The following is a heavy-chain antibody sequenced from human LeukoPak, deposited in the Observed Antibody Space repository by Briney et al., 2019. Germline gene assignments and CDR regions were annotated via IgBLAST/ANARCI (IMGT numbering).Heavy chain of an antibody. V-gene: IGHV3-23*01. CDR3: ARGFWSGYYAYFDY. CDR2: ISGSGGST. CDR1: GFTFSSYA. Sequence: PGGSLRLSCAASGFTFSSYAMSWVRQAPGKGLEWVSAISGSGGSTYYADSVKGRFTISRDNSKNTLYLQMNSLRAEDTAVHYCARGFWSGYYAYFDYWGQGTLVTVSS. D-gene: IGHD3-3*01. J-gene: IGHJ4*02.